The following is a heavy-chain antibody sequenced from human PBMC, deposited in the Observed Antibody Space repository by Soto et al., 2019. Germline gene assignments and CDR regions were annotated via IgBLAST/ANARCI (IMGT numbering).Heavy chain of an antibody. D-gene: IGHD2-8*02. J-gene: IGHJ4*01. CDR1: GFTFHNAW. V-gene: IGHV3-15*07. Sequence: ESGGGVVMPGGSLRLSCAASGFTFHNAWINWVRQPPGGGLEWVGRIRSQSDGGSGDYAAPVKGRFVVSRDDSKNMVYLQMNRLKIEDTAVYYCTTDSRTTGPDVRFDFWGHGTLVTVSS. CDR2: IRSQSDGGSG. CDR3: TTDSRTTGPDVRFDF.